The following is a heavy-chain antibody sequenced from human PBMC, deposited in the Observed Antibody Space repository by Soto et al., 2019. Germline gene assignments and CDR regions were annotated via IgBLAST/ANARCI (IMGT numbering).Heavy chain of an antibody. CDR1: GYTFTSYG. V-gene: IGHV1-18*01. CDR2: ITPYNGNT. D-gene: IGHD3-3*01. Sequence: QVQLVQSGAEVKKPGASVKVSCKASGYTFTSYGISWVRQAPGQGLEGLGWITPYNGNTNYAQKLQGRVTMTTATSTSTAYMELKSLRSDDTAVYYCASDALYYDFWSGYGYWGQGTLVTVSS. J-gene: IGHJ4*02. CDR3: ASDALYYDFWSGYGY.